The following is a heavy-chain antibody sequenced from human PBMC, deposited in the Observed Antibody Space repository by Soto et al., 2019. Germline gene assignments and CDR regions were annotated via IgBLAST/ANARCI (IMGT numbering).Heavy chain of an antibody. Sequence: GASVKVSCKASGYTFTSYYMHWVRQAPGQGLEWMGIINPSGGSTRYAQKFQGRVTMTRDTSTSTVYMELSSLRSEDTAVYYCARDQSFGVVTHGMDVWGQGTTVTVSS. CDR2: INPSGGST. CDR3: ARDQSFGVVTHGMDV. D-gene: IGHD3-3*01. J-gene: IGHJ6*01. V-gene: IGHV1-46*01. CDR1: GYTFTSYY.